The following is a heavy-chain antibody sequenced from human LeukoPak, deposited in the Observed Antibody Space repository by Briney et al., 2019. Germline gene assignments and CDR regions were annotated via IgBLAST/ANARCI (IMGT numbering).Heavy chain of an antibody. CDR1: GYSISSGYY. CDR3: ACCSGGTCYGGWFDP. Sequence: NPSETLSLTCAVSGYSISSGYYWGWIRQPPGKGLEWIGSIYHTGSTYYNPSLKGRVTISVDTSKNQFSLKLSSVTAADTAVYYCACCSGGTCYGGWFDPWGQGTLVTVSS. J-gene: IGHJ5*02. CDR2: IYHTGST. D-gene: IGHD2-15*01. V-gene: IGHV4-38-2*01.